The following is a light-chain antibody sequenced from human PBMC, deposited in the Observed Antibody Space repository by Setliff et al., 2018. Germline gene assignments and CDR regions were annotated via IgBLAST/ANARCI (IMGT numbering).Light chain of an antibody. V-gene: IGLV2-14*03. CDR2: DVT. CDR1: GTYNY. CDR3: SSYTSNSTYV. Sequence: LTQPASVSGSPGQSITISCTGTGTYNYVSWYQQHPGKAPQLIIYDVTNRPSGVSNRFSASKSGNTASLTISGLQPEDDADYYCSSYTSNSTYVFGTGTRSPS. J-gene: IGLJ1*01.